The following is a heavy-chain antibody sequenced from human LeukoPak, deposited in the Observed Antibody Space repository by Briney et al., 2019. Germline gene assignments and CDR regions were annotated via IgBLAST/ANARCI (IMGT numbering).Heavy chain of an antibody. CDR2: IYYSGST. CDR1: GGSISSSSHS. Sequence: SETPSLTCSVSGGSISSSSHSWGWIRQSPGKGLEWIGSIYYSGSTFYNPSLKSRVTISVDRSENQFSLKLSSVTAADTAVFYCARDGKRTSMITSGGARPHYFDYWGQGALVTVSS. J-gene: IGHJ4*02. CDR3: ARDGKRTSMITSGGARPHYFDY. D-gene: IGHD3-16*01. V-gene: IGHV4-39*07.